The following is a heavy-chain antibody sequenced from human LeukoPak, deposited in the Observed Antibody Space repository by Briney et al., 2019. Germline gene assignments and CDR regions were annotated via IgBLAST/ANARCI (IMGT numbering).Heavy chain of an antibody. V-gene: IGHV3-74*01. D-gene: IGHD1-26*01. CDR3: ARDQTYRNFDY. CDR2: INSDGSST. J-gene: IGHJ4*02. Sequence: GGSLRLSCAASGSTFSSYWMHWVRQAPGKGLVWVSRINSDGSSTSYADSVKGRFTISRDNGKNTLYLQMNSLRAEDTAVYYCARDQTYRNFDYWGQGTLVTVSS. CDR1: GSTFSSYW.